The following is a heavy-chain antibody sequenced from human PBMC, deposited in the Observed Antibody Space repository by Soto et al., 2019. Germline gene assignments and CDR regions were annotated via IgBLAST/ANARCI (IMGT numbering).Heavy chain of an antibody. D-gene: IGHD3-10*01. CDR2: ISSSSIYI. J-gene: IGHJ6*02. CDR1: VFTFSSYS. Sequence: GSLRLSCAASVFTFSSYSMNWVRQAPGKGLEWVSSISSSSIYIYYADSVKGRFTISRDNAKNSLYLQMNSLRAEDTAVYYCAREGRLLWFGELTPPGVWGQGTTVTVSS. V-gene: IGHV3-21*01. CDR3: AREGRLLWFGELTPPGV.